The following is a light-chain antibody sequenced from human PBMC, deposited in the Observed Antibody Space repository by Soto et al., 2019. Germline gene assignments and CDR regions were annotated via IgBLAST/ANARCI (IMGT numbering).Light chain of an antibody. CDR2: DVS. Sequence: QSALTQPRSVSGSPGQSVTISCTGTSSDVGGYDYVSWYQQRPGKAPKLMIYDVSKRPSGVPGRSSGSKSGNTASLTISGLQAEDGADYYCCSYAGSYPYVFGTGTKVTVL. J-gene: IGLJ1*01. CDR3: CSYAGSYPYV. V-gene: IGLV2-11*01. CDR1: SSDVGGYDY.